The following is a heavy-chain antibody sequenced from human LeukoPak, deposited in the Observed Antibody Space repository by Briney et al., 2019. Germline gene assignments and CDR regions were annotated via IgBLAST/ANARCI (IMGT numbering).Heavy chain of an antibody. D-gene: IGHD4-17*01. CDR3: ARQWGTVTTAYYYGLDV. CDR2: MNPNSGNT. J-gene: IGHJ6*02. Sequence: GASVKVSCQACGYTYTNYDINWVGQATGRGLKWMGWMNPNSGNTGYAQKFQGRVTMTRNTSISTAYMELSSLRSEDTAVYYCARQWGTVTTAYYYGLDVWGQGTTVTVSS. V-gene: IGHV1-8*01. CDR1: GYTYTNYD.